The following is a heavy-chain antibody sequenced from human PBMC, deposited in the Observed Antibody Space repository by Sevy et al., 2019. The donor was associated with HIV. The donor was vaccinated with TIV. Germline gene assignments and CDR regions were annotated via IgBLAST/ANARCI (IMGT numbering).Heavy chain of an antibody. D-gene: IGHD4-17*01. CDR2: IWFDGSNT. CDR3: ARDLEFYDNGDYGPAFMPDY. CDR1: GFTFSSYG. J-gene: IGHJ4*02. Sequence: GGSLRLSCAASGFTFSSYGMHWVRQAPGKGLEWVALIWFDGSNTYYADSVKGRITISRDIAKNTLHLQMNSLRGEDTAVYYCARDLEFYDNGDYGPAFMPDYWGQGTLVTVSS. V-gene: IGHV3-33*01.